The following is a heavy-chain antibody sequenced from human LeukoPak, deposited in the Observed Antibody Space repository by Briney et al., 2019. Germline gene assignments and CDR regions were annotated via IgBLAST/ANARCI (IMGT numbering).Heavy chain of an antibody. CDR1: GGTFSNYA. CDR3: ASGPAACGGDCYRYYYGMDV. Sequence: ASVKVSCKASGGTFSNYAISWVRQAPGQGLEWMGRIIPILGIANYAQKFQGRVTITADKSTSTAYMELSSLRSEDTAVYYCASGPAACGGDCYRYYYGMDVWGQGTTVTVSS. CDR2: IIPILGIA. J-gene: IGHJ6*02. V-gene: IGHV1-69*04. D-gene: IGHD2-21*02.